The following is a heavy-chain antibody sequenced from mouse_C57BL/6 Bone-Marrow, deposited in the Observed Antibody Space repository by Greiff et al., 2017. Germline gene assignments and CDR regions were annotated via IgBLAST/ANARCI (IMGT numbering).Heavy chain of an antibody. Sequence: QVQLQQSGAELMKPGASVKLSCKATGYTFTGYWIEWVKQRPGPGLEWIGEILPGSGRTNYNEKFKGKAAFTADTSSNTAYMQLSRLTTEDSAIYDCARFPYDYDEDWYFDVWGTGTTVTVSS. J-gene: IGHJ1*03. D-gene: IGHD2-4*01. CDR2: ILPGSGRT. CDR3: ARFPYDYDEDWYFDV. V-gene: IGHV1-9*01. CDR1: GYTFTGYW.